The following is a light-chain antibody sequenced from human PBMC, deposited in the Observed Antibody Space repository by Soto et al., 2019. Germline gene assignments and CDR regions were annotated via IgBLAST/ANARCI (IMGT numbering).Light chain of an antibody. Sequence: IQLTQSPSSLSASVGDRVTITCRASQGIDKFLAWYQQKPGKAPKLLIYAASTLETGVPSRFSGNGSGTTFSLTISSLQPEDFATYYCQQLDTDPYTFGQGTTVDTK. CDR3: QQLDTDPYT. V-gene: IGKV1-9*01. CDR2: AAS. J-gene: IGKJ2*01. CDR1: QGIDKF.